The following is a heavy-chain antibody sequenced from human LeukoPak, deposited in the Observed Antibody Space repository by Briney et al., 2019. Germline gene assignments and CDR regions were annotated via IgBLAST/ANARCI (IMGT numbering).Heavy chain of an antibody. CDR3: ARRKFLGWFDP. CDR1: GYIFTTYD. V-gene: IGHV1-8*03. J-gene: IGHJ5*02. D-gene: IGHD7-27*01. Sequence: GASVKVSCKASGYIFTTYDIGWVRQATGQGLEWMGWLNPNSGNAGYAQKFQGRVTISRNTSMSTAYMELSSLRSDDTAICYCARRKFLGWFDPWGQGTLVTVSS. CDR2: LNPNSGNA.